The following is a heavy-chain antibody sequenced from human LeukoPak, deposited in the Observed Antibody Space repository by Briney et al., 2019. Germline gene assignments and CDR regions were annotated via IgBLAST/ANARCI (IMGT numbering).Heavy chain of an antibody. CDR1: GFTFSSYA. Sequence: LPGGSLRLSCAASGFTFSSYAMSWVRQAPGKGLEWVSAISGSGGSTYYADSVKGRFTISRDNSKNTLYLQMSSLRAEDTAVYYCAKGEAAVAYRIKFDCWGQGTLVTVSS. CDR3: AKGEAAVAYRIKFDC. V-gene: IGHV3-23*01. D-gene: IGHD6-19*01. CDR2: ISGSGGST. J-gene: IGHJ4*02.